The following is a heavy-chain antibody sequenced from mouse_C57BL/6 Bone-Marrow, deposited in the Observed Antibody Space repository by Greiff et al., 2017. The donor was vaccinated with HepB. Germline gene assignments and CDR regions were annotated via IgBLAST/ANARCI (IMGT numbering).Heavy chain of an antibody. CDR1: GYAFSSYW. J-gene: IGHJ3*01. V-gene: IGHV1-80*01. CDR2: IYPGDGDT. D-gene: IGHD2-2*01. CDR3: ARGYDGAWFAY. Sequence: VQLQQSGAELVKPGASVKISCKASGYAFSSYWMNWVKQRPGKGLEWIGQIYPGDGDTNYNGKFKGKATLTADKSSSTADMQLSSLTSEDSAVYFCARGYDGAWFAYWGQGTLVTVSA.